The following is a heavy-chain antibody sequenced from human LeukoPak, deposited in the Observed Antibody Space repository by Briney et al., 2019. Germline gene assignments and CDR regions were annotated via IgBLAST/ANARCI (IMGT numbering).Heavy chain of an antibody. CDR2: ISGSGGST. CDR1: GFTFSSYA. CDR3: AKVVGPLHPPGLCFDY. D-gene: IGHD1-26*01. Sequence: GGSLRLSCAASGFTFSSYAMSWVRQAPGKGLEWASAISGSGGSTYYADSVKGRFTISRDNSKNTLYLQMNSLRAEDTAVYYCAKVVGPLHPPGLCFDYWGQGTLVTVSS. V-gene: IGHV3-23*01. J-gene: IGHJ4*02.